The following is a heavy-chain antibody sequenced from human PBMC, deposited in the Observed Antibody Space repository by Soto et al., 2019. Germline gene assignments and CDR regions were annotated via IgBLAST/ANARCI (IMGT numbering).Heavy chain of an antibody. V-gene: IGHV3-23*01. CDR1: GFTFRSYA. CDR3: AKEPVGPERYFDL. CDR2: ISGSGIST. J-gene: IGHJ2*01. Sequence: DVQLLESGGGLVQPGGSLSLSCAASGFTFRSYAMSWVRQAPGKGLEWVSGISGSGISTHYADSVKGRFTVSRDNSKNTLYRQMNSLRAEDTAVYNCAKEPVGPERYFDLWCRGTLVTVSS.